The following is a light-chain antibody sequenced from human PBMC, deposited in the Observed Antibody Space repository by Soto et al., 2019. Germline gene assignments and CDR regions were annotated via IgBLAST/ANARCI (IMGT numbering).Light chain of an antibody. CDR2: GAS. V-gene: IGKV3-20*01. CDR3: QQYGKSPLT. CDR1: QSGSGSY. Sequence: EIVLTQSPGTLSLSPGERATLSCRASQSGSGSYLAWYQQKPGEAPRLLISGASRRATGIPDRFSGSGSGTDFTLTISSLEPEDFAVYYCQQYGKSPLTFGGGTKVESK. J-gene: IGKJ4*01.